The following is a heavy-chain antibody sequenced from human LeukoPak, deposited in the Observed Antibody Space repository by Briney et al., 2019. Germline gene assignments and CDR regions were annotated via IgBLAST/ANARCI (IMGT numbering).Heavy chain of an antibody. CDR2: IVPILGTA. V-gene: IGHV1-69*10. CDR1: GGSFGRYA. J-gene: IGHJ4*02. D-gene: IGHD3-22*01. Sequence: SVKVSCKAPGGSFGRYAIHWVRQAPGQGLEWMGGIVPILGTANYAQKFQGRVTMTRDTSTSTVYMELSSLRSEDTAVYYCAREGITYYYDSSGYYYWGQGTLVTVSS. CDR3: AREGITYYYDSSGYYY.